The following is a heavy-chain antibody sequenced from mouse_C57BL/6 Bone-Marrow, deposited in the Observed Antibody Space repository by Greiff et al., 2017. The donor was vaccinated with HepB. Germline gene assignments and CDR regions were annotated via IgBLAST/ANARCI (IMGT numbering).Heavy chain of an antibody. V-gene: IGHV3-6*01. CDR1: GYSITSGYY. Sequence: ESGPGLVKPSQSLSLTCSVTGYSITSGYYWNWIRQFPGNKLEWMGYISYDGSNNYNPSLKNRISITRDTSKNQFFLKLNSVTTEDTATYYCARGLSYWYFDVWGTGTTVTVSS. CDR3: ARGLSYWYFDV. CDR2: ISYDGSN. J-gene: IGHJ1*03.